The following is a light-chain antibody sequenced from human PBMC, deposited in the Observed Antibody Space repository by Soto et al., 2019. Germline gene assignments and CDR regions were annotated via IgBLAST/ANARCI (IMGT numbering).Light chain of an antibody. CDR3: QQYGSSGT. CDR2: GES. CDR1: QSVGTS. V-gene: IGKV3-20*01. Sequence: IVLTQSPVTLSLSPGERGTLSCRASQSVGTSLAWYQQKPGQAPRLLIYGESNRATGIPDRFSGSGSGTDFTLTISRLEPEDFAVYYCQQYGSSGTFGQGTKVDI. J-gene: IGKJ1*01.